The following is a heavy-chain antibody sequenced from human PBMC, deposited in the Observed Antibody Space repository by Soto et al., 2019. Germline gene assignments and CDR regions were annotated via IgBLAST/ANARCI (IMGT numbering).Heavy chain of an antibody. CDR1: GGSMSSYY. CDR2: MYYSGST. Sequence: SETLSLTCTVSGGSMSSYYWSWIRQSPGKGLEWIGYMYYSGSTNYNPSLKSRVAISLDTSKNQFSLMLRSVTAADTAVYYCARGEWLATIKPYFAYWGQGTLVTVSS. D-gene: IGHD5-12*01. V-gene: IGHV4-59*01. J-gene: IGHJ4*02. CDR3: ARGEWLATIKPYFAY.